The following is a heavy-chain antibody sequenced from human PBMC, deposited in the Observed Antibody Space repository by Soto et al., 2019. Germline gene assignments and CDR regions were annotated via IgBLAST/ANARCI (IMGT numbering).Heavy chain of an antibody. CDR1: GFTFSHYW. Sequence: EVQLVESGGGLVQPGGSLRLSCAASGFTFSHYWMHWVRQTPGKGLVWISRINSDGSTTSSADSVRGRFSMSRDNAKNSLYLQMNSLRADDTAVYFCARDIGGVTASDAFDVWGNGTVVTVSS. CDR2: INSDGSTT. D-gene: IGHD2-21*02. V-gene: IGHV3-74*01. J-gene: IGHJ3*01. CDR3: ARDIGGVTASDAFDV.